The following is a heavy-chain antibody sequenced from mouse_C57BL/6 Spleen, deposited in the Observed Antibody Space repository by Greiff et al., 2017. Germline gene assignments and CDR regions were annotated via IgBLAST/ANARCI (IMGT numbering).Heavy chain of an antibody. CDR1: GFTFSDYG. D-gene: IGHD1-1*01. CDR3: ARGGSRYYYAMDY. J-gene: IGHJ4*01. Sequence: EVMLVESGGGLVKPGGSLKLSCAASGFTFSDYGMHWVRQAPEQGLEWVAYISSGSSTIYYADTVKGRFTISRDNAKNTLFMQMTSLRSEDTAMYYCARGGSRYYYAMDYWGQGTSVTVSS. CDR2: ISSGSSTI. V-gene: IGHV5-17*01.